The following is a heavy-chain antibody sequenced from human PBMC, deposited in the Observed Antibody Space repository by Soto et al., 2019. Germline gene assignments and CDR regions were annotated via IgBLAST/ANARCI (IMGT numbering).Heavy chain of an antibody. CDR3: ARERDSSGEPFDY. CDR1: GGSISSSSYY. J-gene: IGHJ4*01. D-gene: IGHD3-22*01. Sequence: SETLSLTCTVSGGSISSSSYYWGWIRQPPGKGLEWIGSIYYSGSTYYNPSLKSRVTISVDTSKNQFSLKLSSVTAADTAVYYCARERDSSGEPFDYWGHATLVTSPQ. CDR2: IYYSGST. V-gene: IGHV4-39*02.